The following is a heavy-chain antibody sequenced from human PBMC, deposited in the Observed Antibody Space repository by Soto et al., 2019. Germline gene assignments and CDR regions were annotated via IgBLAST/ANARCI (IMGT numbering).Heavy chain of an antibody. CDR3: ARDNVQQLVWGGYYGMDV. CDR2: IWYDGSNK. J-gene: IGHJ6*02. D-gene: IGHD6-6*01. V-gene: IGHV3-33*01. CDR1: GFTFSSYG. Sequence: PGGSLRLSCAASGFTFSSYGMHWVRQAPGKGLEWVAVIWYDGSNKYYADSVKGRFTISRDNSKNTLYLQMNSLRAEDTAVYYCARDNVQQLVWGGYYGMDVWGQGTTVTVSS.